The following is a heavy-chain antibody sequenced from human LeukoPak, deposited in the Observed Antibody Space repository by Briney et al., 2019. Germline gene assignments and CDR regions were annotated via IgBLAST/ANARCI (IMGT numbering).Heavy chain of an antibody. Sequence: GGSLRLSCAASGFTFSSYWMSWVRQAPGKGLEWVANIKQDGSEKYYVDSVKGRFTISRDNAKNSLYLQMNSLRAEDTAVYYCAKDRGGGYFDYWGQGTLVTVSS. CDR3: AKDRGGGYFDY. CDR1: GFTFSSYW. D-gene: IGHD3-10*01. CDR2: IKQDGSEK. J-gene: IGHJ4*02. V-gene: IGHV3-7*01.